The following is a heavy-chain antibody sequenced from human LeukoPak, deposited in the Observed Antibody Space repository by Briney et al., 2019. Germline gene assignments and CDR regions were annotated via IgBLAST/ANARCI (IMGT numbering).Heavy chain of an antibody. D-gene: IGHD2-2*01. J-gene: IGHJ4*02. V-gene: IGHV3-66*02. CDR2: LYPDGTT. CDR1: AITVSTQY. Sequence: PGGSLRLSCSASAITVSTQYMSWVRQAPGKGLRWVSVLYPDGTTYYGDSVEGRFTISRDNSENALFLLMDGLRDEDTALYFCACSTSKKDFDYWGPGTLVTVSS. CDR3: ACSTSKKDFDY.